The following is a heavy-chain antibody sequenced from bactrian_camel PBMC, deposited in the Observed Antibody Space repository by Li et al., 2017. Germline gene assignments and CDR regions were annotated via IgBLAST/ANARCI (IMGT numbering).Heavy chain of an antibody. Sequence: HVQLVESGGGSVQSGGSLRLSCVMSGYRYSSTYCMGWFRQAAVGREGVATIDSDGNTSYADSVKGRFTISQDKAKNTVYLQMDSLKPEGTAMYICSGDCEYLGYGGDLIGGLYWGQGAQVTVSS. J-gene: IGHJ4*01. V-gene: IGHV3S26*01. D-gene: IGHD2*01. CDR1: GYRYSSTYC. CDR3: SGDCEYLGYGGDLIGGLY. CDR2: IDSDGNT.